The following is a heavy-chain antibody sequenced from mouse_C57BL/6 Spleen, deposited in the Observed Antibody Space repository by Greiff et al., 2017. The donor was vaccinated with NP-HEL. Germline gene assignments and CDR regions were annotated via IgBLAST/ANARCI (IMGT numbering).Heavy chain of an antibody. CDR1: GYAFSSYW. Sequence: QVQLKESGAELVKPGASVKISCKASGYAFSSYWMNWVKQRPGKGLEWIGQIYPGDGDTNYNGKFKGKATLTADKSSSTAYMQLSSLTSEDSAVYFCARFPHGSSPAWFAYWGQGTLVTVSA. D-gene: IGHD1-1*01. J-gene: IGHJ3*01. CDR3: ARFPHGSSPAWFAY. CDR2: IYPGDGDT. V-gene: IGHV1-80*01.